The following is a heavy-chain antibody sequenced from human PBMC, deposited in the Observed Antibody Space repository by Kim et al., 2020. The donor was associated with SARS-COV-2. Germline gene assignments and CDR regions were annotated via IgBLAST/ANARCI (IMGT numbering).Heavy chain of an antibody. J-gene: IGHJ6*02. Sequence: SETLSLTCTVSGGSISSGDYYWSWIRQPPGKGLEWIGYIYYSGSTYYNPSLKSRVTISVDTSKNQFSLKLSSVTAADTAVYYCARGGLLHYYGMDVWGQGTTVTVSS. CDR3: ARGGLLHYYGMDV. CDR2: IYYSGST. D-gene: IGHD2-15*01. V-gene: IGHV4-30-4*01. CDR1: GGSISSGDYY.